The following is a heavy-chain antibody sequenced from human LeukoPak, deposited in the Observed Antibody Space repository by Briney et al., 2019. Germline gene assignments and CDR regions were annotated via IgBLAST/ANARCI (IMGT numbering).Heavy chain of an antibody. V-gene: IGHV4-30-4*08. CDR3: AREGKVAYGVITMSANWFDP. D-gene: IGHD3-22*01. CDR2: IYYSGST. J-gene: IGHJ5*02. Sequence: NPSETLSLTCTVSGGSISSGDYYWSWIRQPPGKGLEWIGYIYYSGSTYYNPSLKSRVTISVDTSKNQFSLKLSSVTAADTAVYYCAREGKVAYGVITMSANWFDPWGQGTLVTVSS. CDR1: GGSISSGDYY.